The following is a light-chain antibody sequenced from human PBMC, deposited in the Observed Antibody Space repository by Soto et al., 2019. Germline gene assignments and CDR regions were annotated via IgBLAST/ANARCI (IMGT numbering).Light chain of an antibody. CDR2: DAS. J-gene: IGKJ2*01. Sequence: DIQMTQSPSSLSASVGDRVTITCQASQDISNYLNWYQQKPGKAPKLLIYDASNLATGVPSRFSGSGSGTDFTFTISSLQPEDIEAYYCQQYDNLPRYTFGQGTKLKIK. CDR3: QQYDNLPRYT. V-gene: IGKV1-33*01. CDR1: QDISNY.